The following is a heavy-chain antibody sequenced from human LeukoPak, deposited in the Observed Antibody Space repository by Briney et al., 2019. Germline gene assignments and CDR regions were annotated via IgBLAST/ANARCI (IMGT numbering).Heavy chain of an antibody. V-gene: IGHV4-59*01. CDR2: IHFSGST. CDR3: ARDLRYSDYDLGDRFDY. J-gene: IGHJ4*02. Sequence: SETLSHTCTVSGGSISSYYWTWIRQPPGKGLEWIGYIHFSGSTNYNPSLKSRVTISVDTSKNQFSLNLSSVTAADTAVYYCARDLRYSDYDLGDRFDYWGQGTLVTVSS. CDR1: GGSISSYY. D-gene: IGHD5-12*01.